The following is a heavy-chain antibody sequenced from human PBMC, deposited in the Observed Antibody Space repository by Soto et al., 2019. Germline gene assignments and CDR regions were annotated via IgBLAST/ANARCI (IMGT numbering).Heavy chain of an antibody. J-gene: IGHJ4*02. CDR3: CTDQGDSSSWYHFDY. V-gene: IGHV3-15*07. D-gene: IGHD6-13*01. CDR2: IKSKTDGGTA. Sequence: EVQLVESGGGLVKPGGSLRLSCAASGFTLSNAWMHWVRQTPGKGLEWVGRIKSKTDGGTADYAAPVKGRFTISRDDSQNTLFLQMNSLNTEDTGVYYCCTDQGDSSSWYHFDYWGQGTSVTVSS. CDR1: GFTLSNAW.